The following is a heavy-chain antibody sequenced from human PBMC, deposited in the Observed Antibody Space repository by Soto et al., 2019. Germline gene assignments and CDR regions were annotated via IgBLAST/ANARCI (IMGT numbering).Heavy chain of an antibody. J-gene: IGHJ4*02. CDR2: VDPNGGGS. D-gene: IGHD4-17*01. V-gene: IGHV1-2*04. CDR1: GYTFTSFH. Sequence: ASVKVSCKASGYTFTSFHISWVRQAPGQGLEWMGWVDPNGGGSNSAQKFQGSVTMTWDTSITTAYLDLTRLTTNDTATYFCATWVDYGDFEGFDFWGQGTLVTVS. CDR3: ATWVDYGDFEGFDF.